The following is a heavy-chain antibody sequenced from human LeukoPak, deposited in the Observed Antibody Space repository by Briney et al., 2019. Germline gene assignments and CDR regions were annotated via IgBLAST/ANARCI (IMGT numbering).Heavy chain of an antibody. J-gene: IGHJ6*03. V-gene: IGHV1-2*02. D-gene: IGHD1-7*01. CDR3: WRVARDELYYYYYMDV. CDR2: INPNSGGT. Sequence: GASVTVSFTSSGYTFTVYYMHWVRQAPGQGLEWMGWINPNSGGTNYAQKFQGRGTMTRDTSISTAYMELSRLRSDDAAVYYCWRVARDELYYYYYMDVWGKGTTVTVSS. CDR1: GYTFTVYY.